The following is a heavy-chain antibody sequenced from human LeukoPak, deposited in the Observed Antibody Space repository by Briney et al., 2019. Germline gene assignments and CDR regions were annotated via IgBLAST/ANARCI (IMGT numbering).Heavy chain of an antibody. CDR2: IWYDGSNK. J-gene: IGHJ6*03. D-gene: IGHD6-19*01. Sequence: GGSLRLSCAASGFTFSNYGMHWVRQAPGKGLEWVAVIWYDGSNKYYADSVKGRFTISRDNSKNTLYLQMNSLRAEDTAVYYCAKEARGSSGWRYYYYMDVWGKGTTVTVSS. V-gene: IGHV3-33*06. CDR3: AKEARGSSGWRYYYYMDV. CDR1: GFTFSNYG.